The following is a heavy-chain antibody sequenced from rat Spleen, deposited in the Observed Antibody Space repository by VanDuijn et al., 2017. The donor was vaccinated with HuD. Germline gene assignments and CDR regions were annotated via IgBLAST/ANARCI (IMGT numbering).Heavy chain of an antibody. CDR3: ARGIDY. CDR1: GYTFTSYD. V-gene: IGHV1-57*01. Sequence: QVQLQQSGAELAKPGSSVKISCKASGYTFTSYDISWIKQTTGQGLEYIGYINTGSGGTYYNEKFKGKATLTVDKSSSTAFMQLSSLTTEDTAVYYCARGIDYWGQGVMVTVST. J-gene: IGHJ2*01. D-gene: IGHD4-2*01. CDR2: INTGSGGT.